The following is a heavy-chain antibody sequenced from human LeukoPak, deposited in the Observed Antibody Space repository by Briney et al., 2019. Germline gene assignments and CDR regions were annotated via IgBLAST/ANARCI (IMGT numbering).Heavy chain of an antibody. CDR3: ARNHAVAGPPVNFDY. CDR1: GFAFTDYA. D-gene: IGHD6-19*01. Sequence: PGGSLRLSCAASGFAFTDYAISWVRQAPGKGLEWVSAITDSGGATYYADSVKGRFTISRDNSKNTLYLQMNSLRAEDTAVYYCARNHAVAGPPVNFDYWGQGTLVTVSS. CDR2: ITDSGGAT. J-gene: IGHJ4*02. V-gene: IGHV3-23*01.